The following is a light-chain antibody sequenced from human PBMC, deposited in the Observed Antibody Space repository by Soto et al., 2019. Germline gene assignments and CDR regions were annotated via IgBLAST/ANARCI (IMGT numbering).Light chain of an antibody. CDR2: YDN. V-gene: IGLV3-21*04. Sequence: SYELTQPPSLSVAPGTTARITCGGNNIGTKSVHWYQQKPGQAPVLVIYYDNDRPSGSPERFSGSNSGNTATLTISRVEAGDEADYYCQVWDSTSSAVFGGGTKLTVL. CDR1: NIGTKS. CDR3: QVWDSTSSAV. J-gene: IGLJ2*01.